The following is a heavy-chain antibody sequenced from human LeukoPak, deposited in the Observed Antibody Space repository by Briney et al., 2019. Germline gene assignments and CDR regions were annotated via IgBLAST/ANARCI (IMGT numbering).Heavy chain of an antibody. J-gene: IGHJ4*02. D-gene: IGHD6-13*01. V-gene: IGHV3-23*01. CDR3: AKARLAAAGAASDY. Sequence: GGSLRLSWAASGFPFADDAMGWGCQAPTKGLEYVSSISRIGDTTFYADPVKGGFTISRDNSKNTLYLPMDRLRADDAAVYYCAKARLAAAGAASDYWGQGTLVTGSS. CDR2: ISRIGDTT. CDR1: GFPFADDA.